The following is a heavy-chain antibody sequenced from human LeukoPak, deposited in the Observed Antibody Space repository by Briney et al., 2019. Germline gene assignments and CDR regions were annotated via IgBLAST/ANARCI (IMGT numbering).Heavy chain of an antibody. J-gene: IGHJ4*02. CDR3: ARVRGDLSIDY. CDR2: INHSGST. D-gene: IGHD2-21*02. V-gene: IGHV4-39*07. Sequence: SETLSLTCTVSGGSISSSSYYWGWIRQPPGKGLEWIGEINHSGSTNYNPSLKSRVTISADTSKTQFSLKLSSVTAADTAVYYCARVRGDLSIDYWGQGNLVTVSS. CDR1: GGSISSSSYY.